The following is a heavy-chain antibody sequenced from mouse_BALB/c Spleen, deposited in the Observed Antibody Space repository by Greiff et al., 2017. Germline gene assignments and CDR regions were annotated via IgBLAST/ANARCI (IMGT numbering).Heavy chain of an antibody. J-gene: IGHJ2*01. V-gene: IGHV3-2*02. CDR2: ISYSGST. D-gene: IGHD2-1*01. CDR3: APFSYGNYVFDY. CDR1: GYSITSDYA. Sequence: EVQLQQSGPGLVKPSQSLSLTCTVTGYSITSDYAWNWIRQFPGNKLEWMGYISYSGSTSYNPSLKSRISITRDTSKNQFFLQLNSVTTEDTATYYCAPFSYGNYVFDYWGQGTTLTVSS.